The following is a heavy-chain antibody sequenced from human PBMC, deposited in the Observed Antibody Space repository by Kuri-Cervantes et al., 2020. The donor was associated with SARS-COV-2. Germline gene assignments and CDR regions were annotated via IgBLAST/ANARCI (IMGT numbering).Heavy chain of an antibody. V-gene: IGHV1-69*05. CDR3: ARDSLAEWLGDAFDI. CDR1: GGTFSSYA. Sequence: SVKVSCKASGGTFSSYAISWVRQAPGQGLEWMGGIIPIFGTANYAQKFQGRVTITTDESTSTAYMELSSLRSEDTAVYYCARDSLAEWLGDAFDIWGQGTMVTVSS. CDR2: IIPIFGTA. J-gene: IGHJ3*02. D-gene: IGHD3-3*01.